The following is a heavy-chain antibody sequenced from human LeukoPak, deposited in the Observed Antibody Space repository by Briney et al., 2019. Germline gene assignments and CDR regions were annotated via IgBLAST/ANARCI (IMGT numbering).Heavy chain of an antibody. CDR2: INPNSGGT. V-gene: IGHV1-2*02. Sequence: ASVKVSCKTSGYTFNSFGITWLRQAPGQGLEWMGWINPNSGGTNYAQKFQGRVTMTRDTSISTAYMELSRLRSDDTAVYYCARADFWSGYYNFDYWGQGTLVTVSS. CDR3: ARADFWSGYYNFDY. CDR1: GYTFNSFG. D-gene: IGHD3-3*01. J-gene: IGHJ4*02.